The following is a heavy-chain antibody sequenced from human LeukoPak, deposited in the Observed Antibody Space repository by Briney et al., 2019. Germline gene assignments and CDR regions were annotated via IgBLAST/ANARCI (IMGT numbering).Heavy chain of an antibody. J-gene: IGHJ6*03. Sequence: GASVKVSCKASGYTFTSYGISWVRQAPGQGLEWMGWISAYNGNTNYAQKLQGRVTMTTDTSTSTAYMELSSLRSEDTAVYYCASRDPYYYDSSGYSAGYYYYYMDVWGKGTTVTVSS. CDR3: ASRDPYYYDSSGYSAGYYYYYMDV. V-gene: IGHV1-18*01. D-gene: IGHD3-22*01. CDR2: ISAYNGNT. CDR1: GYTFTSYG.